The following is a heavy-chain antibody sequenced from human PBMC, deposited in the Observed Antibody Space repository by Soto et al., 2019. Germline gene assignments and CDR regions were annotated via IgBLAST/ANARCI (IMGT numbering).Heavy chain of an antibody. CDR3: ARGGAAGGVTGTPLFDY. J-gene: IGHJ4*02. CDR1: GFTLRSYW. V-gene: IGHV3-74*01. Sequence: EVQLVESGGGLVQPGGSLRLSCAASGFTLRSYWMHWVRQAPGKGLVWVSRIKSDGGSTGYADSVKGRFTISRDTAKNTLYLQMNSLRAEDTAVYYCARGGAAGGVTGTPLFDYWGQGILVAVSS. CDR2: IKSDGGST. D-gene: IGHD1-1*01.